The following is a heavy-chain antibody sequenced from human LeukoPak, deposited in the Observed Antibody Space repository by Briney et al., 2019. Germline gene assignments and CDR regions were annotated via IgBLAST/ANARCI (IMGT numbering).Heavy chain of an antibody. CDR1: GGSISSSSYY. V-gene: IGHV4-39*07. J-gene: IGHJ5*02. Sequence: SETLSLTCTVSGGSISSSSYYWGWIRQPPGKGLEWIGSIYYSGSTYYNPSLKSRVTISVDTSKNQFSLKLSSVTAADTAVYYCARVKANGDYYWFDPWGQGTLVTVSS. D-gene: IGHD4-17*01. CDR3: ARVKANGDYYWFDP. CDR2: IYYSGST.